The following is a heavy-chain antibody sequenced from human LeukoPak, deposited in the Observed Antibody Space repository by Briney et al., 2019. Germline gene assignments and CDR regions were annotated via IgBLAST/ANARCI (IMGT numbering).Heavy chain of an antibody. CDR2: IYPGDSDT. V-gene: IGHV5-51*01. CDR1: GYSFTSYW. D-gene: IGHD2-15*01. J-gene: IGHJ4*02. Sequence: GESLKISCKGSGYSFTSYWIGWVRQMPGKGLEWMGIIYPGDSDTRYSPSFQGQVTISADKSISTAYLQWSSLKASDTAMYYCARRIGYCSGGSCESGGYYFDYWGQGTLVTVSS. CDR3: ARRIGYCSGGSCESGGYYFDY.